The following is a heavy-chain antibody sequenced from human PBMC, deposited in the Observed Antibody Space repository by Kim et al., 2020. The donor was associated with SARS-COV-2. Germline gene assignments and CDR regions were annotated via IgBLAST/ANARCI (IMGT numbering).Heavy chain of an antibody. J-gene: IGHJ5*02. D-gene: IGHD1-7*01. V-gene: IGHV4-39*01. CDR3: ARPLSITGTTSWFDP. Sequence: PSLKSRVTISVDTSKNQFSLKLSSVTAADTAVYYRARPLSITGTTSWFDPWGQGTLVTVSS.